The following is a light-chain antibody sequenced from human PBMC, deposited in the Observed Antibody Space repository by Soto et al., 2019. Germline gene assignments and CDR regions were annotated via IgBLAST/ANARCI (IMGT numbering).Light chain of an antibody. CDR2: AAS. CDR1: QSISSY. Sequence: DIQMTQSPLSLSASXXDRVXITCPAGQSISSYLNWFQQKPGKAPKXXIYAASSLQSGVPSRFSGSGAGTDFTLTITSLQPEDFATYYCQQSYKTPRTFGQGTKVDIK. J-gene: IGKJ1*01. CDR3: QQSYKTPRT. V-gene: IGKV1-39*01.